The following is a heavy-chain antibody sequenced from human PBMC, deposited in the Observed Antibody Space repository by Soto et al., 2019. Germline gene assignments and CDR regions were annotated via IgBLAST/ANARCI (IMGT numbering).Heavy chain of an antibody. Sequence: PSETLSLTCAVSGDSISGSQWWSWVRLPPGKGLEWIGEISHTGTTNYNPSLKSRVTMSVDTSKNQFSLKVSGVSAADTAVYYCATSQKGYNWNYFDHWGQGALVTVSS. D-gene: IGHD1-20*01. J-gene: IGHJ4*02. CDR1: GDSISGSQW. CDR2: ISHTGTT. V-gene: IGHV4-4*02. CDR3: ATSQKGYNWNYFDH.